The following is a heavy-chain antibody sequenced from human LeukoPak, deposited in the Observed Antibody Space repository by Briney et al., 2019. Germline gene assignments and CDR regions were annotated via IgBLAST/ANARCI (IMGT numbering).Heavy chain of an antibody. D-gene: IGHD1-26*01. Sequence: SETLSLTCAVSGGSIRSGNYYWSWIRQPPGKGLEWIGYIYYSGSTNYNPSLKSRVTISVDTSKNQFSLKLSSVTAADTAVYYCARERSGSYRGGNFDYWGQGTLVTVSS. V-gene: IGHV4-61*01. CDR1: GGSIRSGNYY. CDR2: IYYSGST. J-gene: IGHJ4*02. CDR3: ARERSGSYRGGNFDY.